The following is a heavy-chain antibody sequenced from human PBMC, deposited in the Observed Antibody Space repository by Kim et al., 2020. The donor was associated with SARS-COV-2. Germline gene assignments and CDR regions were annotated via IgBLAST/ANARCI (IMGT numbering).Heavy chain of an antibody. CDR3: ARSPGILTNWYYYYYMDV. J-gene: IGHJ6*03. V-gene: IGHV1-2*02. D-gene: IGHD3-9*01. Sequence: ASVKVSCKASGYTFTGYYIHWMRQAPGQGLEWMGWINPNSGGINYGQRFQGRVTMTRDTSFSTAYMELNRLTSDDTAVYYCARSPGILTNWYYYYYMDVWGKGTTVTVSS. CDR1: GYTFTGYY. CDR2: INPNSGGI.